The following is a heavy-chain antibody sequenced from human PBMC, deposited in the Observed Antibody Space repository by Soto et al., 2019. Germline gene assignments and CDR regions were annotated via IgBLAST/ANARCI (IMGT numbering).Heavy chain of an antibody. CDR1: GFTFRSYA. J-gene: IGHJ6*02. CDR3: AKSRDAYNFYLYYGMDV. D-gene: IGHD2-2*01. Sequence: GGLLVSCAASGFTFRSYAMHWVRQAPGKGLEWVAVISYDGSNKYYADSVKVRFTISRDNSKNTLYLQVSSLRAEDTAVYYCAKSRDAYNFYLYYGMDVWGQGTKVTVYS. V-gene: IGHV3-30-3*02. CDR2: ISYDGSNK.